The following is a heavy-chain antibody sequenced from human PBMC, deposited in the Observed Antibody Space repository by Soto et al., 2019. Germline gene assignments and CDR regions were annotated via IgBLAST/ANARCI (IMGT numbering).Heavy chain of an antibody. CDR3: TRRTDLWSGYNYYYYYYGMDV. V-gene: IGHV3-73*01. D-gene: IGHD3-3*01. CDR2: IRSKANSYAT. J-gene: IGHJ6*02. Sequence: PGGSLRLSCAASGFTFSGSAMHWVRQASGKGLEWVGRIRSKANSYATAYAASVKGRFTISRDDSKNAAYLQMNSLKTEDTAVYYCTRRTDLWSGYNYYYYYYGMDVWGQGTTVTVSS. CDR1: GFTFSGSA.